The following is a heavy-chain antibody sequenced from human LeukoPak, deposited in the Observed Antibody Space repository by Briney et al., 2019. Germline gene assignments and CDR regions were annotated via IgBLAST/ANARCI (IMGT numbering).Heavy chain of an antibody. Sequence: SETLSLTCTVSGGSISSSSYYWGWIRQPPGKGLEWIGSIYYSGSTYYNPSLKSRVTISVDTSKNQFSLKLSSVIAADTAVYYCARQAPRIAVAPDPDYWGQGTLVTVSS. CDR3: ARQAPRIAVAPDPDY. CDR2: IYYSGST. CDR1: GGSISSSSYY. J-gene: IGHJ4*02. D-gene: IGHD6-19*01. V-gene: IGHV4-39*01.